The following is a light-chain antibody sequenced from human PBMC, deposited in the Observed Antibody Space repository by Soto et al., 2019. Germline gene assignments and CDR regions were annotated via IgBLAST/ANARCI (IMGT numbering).Light chain of an antibody. CDR2: HAS. J-gene: IGKJ4*01. CDR3: QQSYSTTLT. CDR1: QSISNW. V-gene: IGKV1-5*01. Sequence: DIQMTQSPSTLPASVVDRVTITCRASQSISNWLACYQQKPGTAPKLLSDHASTLESGVPSRVSGSGSWTDCTRTSSSLPPEDFATYYCQQSYSTTLTFGGGTKLDIK.